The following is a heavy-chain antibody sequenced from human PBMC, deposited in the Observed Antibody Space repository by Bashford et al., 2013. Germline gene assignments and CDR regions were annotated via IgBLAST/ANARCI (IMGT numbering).Heavy chain of an antibody. D-gene: IGHD1-7*01. CDR2: MNSNSGNA. Sequence: ASVKVSCKASGYTFTSYDINWVRQAPGQGLEWMGWMNSNSGNAGYAQKFQGRVTMTRDTSMSTTYMELSGLRSDDTAVYFCARGPNSGAFDIWGQGTMVTVSS. CDR1: GYTFTSYD. CDR3: ARGPNSGAFDI. V-gene: IGHV1-8*01. J-gene: IGHJ3*02.